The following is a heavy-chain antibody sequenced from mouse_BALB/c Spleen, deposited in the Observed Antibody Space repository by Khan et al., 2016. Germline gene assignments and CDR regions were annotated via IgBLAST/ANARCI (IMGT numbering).Heavy chain of an antibody. J-gene: IGHJ2*01. Sequence: QVQLQQSGAELMKPGASVKISCKATGYTFTFYWVAWLKQRPGHGLEWIGEILPGSDSTKYNESFKGQVTFTADTSSNTASIELTSLTSEDSAVYYCARQTGSLDFASWGQGTPLTVSS. CDR2: ILPGSDST. CDR1: GYTFTFYW. V-gene: IGHV1-9*01. CDR3: ARQTGSLDFAS. D-gene: IGHD4-1*01.